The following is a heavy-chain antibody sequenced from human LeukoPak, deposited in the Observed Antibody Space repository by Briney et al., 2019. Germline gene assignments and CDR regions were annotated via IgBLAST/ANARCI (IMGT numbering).Heavy chain of an antibody. Sequence: GSLRLSCAASGFTFSSYAMSWVRQAPGKGLEWVSAISGSDGSTYYADSVKGRFTISRDNSKNTLYLQMNSLRAEDTAVYYCASPRIYGSGAFDIWGQGTMVTVSS. CDR3: ASPRIYGSGAFDI. CDR1: GFTFSSYA. J-gene: IGHJ3*02. V-gene: IGHV3-23*01. CDR2: ISGSDGST. D-gene: IGHD3-10*01.